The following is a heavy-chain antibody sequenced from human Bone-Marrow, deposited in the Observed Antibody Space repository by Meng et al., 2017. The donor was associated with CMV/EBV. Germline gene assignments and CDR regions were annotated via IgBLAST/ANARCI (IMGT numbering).Heavy chain of an antibody. J-gene: IGHJ5*02. D-gene: IGHD2-21*02. CDR2: IYTSGST. V-gene: IGHV4-4*07. CDR1: GGSISSYY. CDR3: ARDRRLQWFYH. Sequence: GSLRLSCTVSGGSISSYYWSWIRQPAGKGLEWIGRIYTSGSTNYNPSLKSRVTMSVDTSKNQFSLKLSSVTAADTAVYYCARDRRLQWFYHWGQGTLVTVYS.